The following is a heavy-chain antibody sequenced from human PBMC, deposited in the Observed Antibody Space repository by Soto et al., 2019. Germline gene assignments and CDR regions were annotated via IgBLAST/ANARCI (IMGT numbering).Heavy chain of an antibody. CDR1: GGSITSYY. D-gene: IGHD6-19*01. CDR3: TRIRYSSGWTLDY. V-gene: IGHV4-59*01. CDR2: IYYSGST. J-gene: IGHJ4*02. Sequence: PSETLSLTCTVPGGSITSYYWSWIRQPPGKGLEWIGYIYYSGSTNYNPSLKSRVTISVDTSKNQFSLKLSSVTAADTAVYYCTRIRYSSGWTLDYWGQGTLVTVSS.